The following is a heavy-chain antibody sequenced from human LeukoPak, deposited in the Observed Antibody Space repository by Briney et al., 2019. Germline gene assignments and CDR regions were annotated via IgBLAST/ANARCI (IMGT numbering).Heavy chain of an antibody. CDR3: ARIPDSSGYYYDY. CDR1: GGTFSSYA. Sequence: GASVKVSCKASGGTFSSYAISWVRQAPGQGLEWMRRIIPILGIANYAQKFQGRVTITADKSTSTAYMELSSLRSEDTAVYYCARIPDSSGYYYDYWGQGTLVTVSS. D-gene: IGHD3-22*01. V-gene: IGHV1-69*04. J-gene: IGHJ4*02. CDR2: IIPILGIA.